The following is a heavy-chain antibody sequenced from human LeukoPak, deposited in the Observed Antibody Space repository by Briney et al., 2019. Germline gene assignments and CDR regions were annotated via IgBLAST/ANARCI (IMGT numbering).Heavy chain of an antibody. CDR2: INHSGST. CDR3: ARVGDSYGSFDY. Sequence: PSETLSLTCTVSGGSISSSSYYWGWIRQPPGKGLEWIGEINHSGSTNYNPSLKSRVTISVDTSKNQFSLKLSSVTAADTAVYYCARVGDSYGSFDYWGRGTLVTVSS. V-gene: IGHV4-39*07. CDR1: GGSISSSSYY. D-gene: IGHD5-18*01. J-gene: IGHJ4*02.